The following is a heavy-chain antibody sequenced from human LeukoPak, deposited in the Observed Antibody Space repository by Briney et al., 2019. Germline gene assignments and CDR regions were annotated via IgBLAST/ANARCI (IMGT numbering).Heavy chain of an antibody. CDR3: ARDLSQLLGTFNWFDP. Sequence: PGGSLRLSCAASGFTFSSYAMHWVRQAPGKGLEWVAVISYDGSNKYYADSVKGRFTISRDNSKNTLYLQMNSLRAEDTAVYYCARDLSQLLGTFNWFDPWGQGTLVTVSS. D-gene: IGHD2-2*01. V-gene: IGHV3-30-3*01. CDR1: GFTFSSYA. J-gene: IGHJ5*02. CDR2: ISYDGSNK.